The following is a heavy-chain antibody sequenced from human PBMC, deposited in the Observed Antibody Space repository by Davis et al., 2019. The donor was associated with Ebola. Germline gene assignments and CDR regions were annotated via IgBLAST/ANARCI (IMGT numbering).Heavy chain of an antibody. CDR1: GFTFSSYE. D-gene: IGHD2-2*02. CDR3: ARDLYLGSWNYYGMDV. J-gene: IGHJ6*02. CDR2: ISSSSSYI. V-gene: IGHV3-21*01. Sequence: GESLKISCAASGFTFSSYEMNWVRQAPGKGLEWVSSISSSSSYIYYADSVKGRFTISRDNAKNPLYLQMNSLRAEDTAVYYCARDLYLGSWNYYGMDVWGQGTTVTVSS.